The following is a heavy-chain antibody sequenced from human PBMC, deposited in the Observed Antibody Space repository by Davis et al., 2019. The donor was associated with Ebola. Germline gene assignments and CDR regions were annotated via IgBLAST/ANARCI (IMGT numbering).Heavy chain of an antibody. J-gene: IGHJ4*02. CDR2: ISSSSSYI. D-gene: IGHD6-19*01. V-gene: IGHV3-21*01. Sequence: PGGSLRLSCAASGFTFSSYSMNWVRQAPGKGLEWVSSISSSSSYIYYADSVKGRFTISRDNAKNSLYLQMNSLRAEDTAVYYCASFSPAVAGNFDYWGQGTLVTVSS. CDR3: ASFSPAVAGNFDY. CDR1: GFTFSSYS.